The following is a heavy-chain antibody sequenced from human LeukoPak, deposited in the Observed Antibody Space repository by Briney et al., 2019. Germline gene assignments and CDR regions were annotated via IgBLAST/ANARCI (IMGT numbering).Heavy chain of an antibody. CDR2: INHSGST. CDR1: GGSFSGYY. Sequence: SETLSLTCAVYGGSFSGYYWSWIRQPPGKGLEWIGEINHSGSTNYNPSLKSRVTISVDTSKNQFSLKLSSVTAADTAVYYCARGRKYQLIARKSNWFDPWGQGTLVTVSS. D-gene: IGHD2-2*01. CDR3: ARGRKYQLIARKSNWFDP. V-gene: IGHV4-34*01. J-gene: IGHJ5*02.